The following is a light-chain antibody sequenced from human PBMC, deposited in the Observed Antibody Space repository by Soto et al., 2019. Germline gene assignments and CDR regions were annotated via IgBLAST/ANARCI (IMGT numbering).Light chain of an antibody. V-gene: IGKV1-5*03. CDR2: KAS. CDR3: QQYSSYTPLT. Sequence: DIQMTQSPSTLSASVGDRVTITCRASQSISSWLAWYQQKPGKAPKLLIYKASSLESGVPSRFGGSGSGTEFTLTISSLQPDDFATYYCQQYSSYTPLTFGGGTKVEIK. CDR1: QSISSW. J-gene: IGKJ4*01.